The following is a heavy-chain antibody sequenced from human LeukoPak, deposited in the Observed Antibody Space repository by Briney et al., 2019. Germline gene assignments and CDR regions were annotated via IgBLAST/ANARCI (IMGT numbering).Heavy chain of an antibody. Sequence: PGGSLRLSSAASGFTFSSYGMHWVRQAPGKGLEWVAVIWYDGSNKYYADSVKGRFTISRDNAKNSLYLQMNSLRAEDTALYYCARVTPRGAFDYWGQGTLVTVSS. J-gene: IGHJ4*02. CDR3: ARVTPRGAFDY. CDR2: IWYDGSNK. CDR1: GFTFSSYG. D-gene: IGHD1-26*01. V-gene: IGHV3-33*01.